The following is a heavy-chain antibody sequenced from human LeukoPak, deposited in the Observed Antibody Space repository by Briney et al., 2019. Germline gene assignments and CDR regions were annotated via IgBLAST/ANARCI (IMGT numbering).Heavy chain of an antibody. D-gene: IGHD2-15*01. CDR1: GYTFTSYD. Sequence: ASVKVPCKASGYTFTSYDINWVRQATGQGLEWMGWMNPNSGNTGYAQKFQGRVTITRNTSISTAYMELSSLRSEDTAVYYCARAPPNRYCSGGSCGHWFDPWGQGTLVTVSS. J-gene: IGHJ5*02. CDR3: ARAPPNRYCSGGSCGHWFDP. CDR2: MNPNSGNT. V-gene: IGHV1-8*03.